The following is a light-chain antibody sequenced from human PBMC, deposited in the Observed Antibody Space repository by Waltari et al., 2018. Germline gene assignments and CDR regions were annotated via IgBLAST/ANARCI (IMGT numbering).Light chain of an antibody. CDR1: QSVNTD. CDR3: QQRSYLIT. CDR2: DAS. V-gene: IGKV3-11*01. J-gene: IGKJ5*01. Sequence: DIVLTQSPATLSVSPGERATLSCRASQSVNTDLAWYQHKPGQGPRRLIYDASNRATGIPARVSGSGSGTDFTLTISSLEPEDFGIYYCQQRSYLITFGQGTRLEIK.